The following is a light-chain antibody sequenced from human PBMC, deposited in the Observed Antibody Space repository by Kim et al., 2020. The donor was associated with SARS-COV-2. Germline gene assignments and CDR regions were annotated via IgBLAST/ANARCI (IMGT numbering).Light chain of an antibody. CDR3: QQYGSSPWA. J-gene: IGKJ1*01. V-gene: IGKV3-20*01. CDR2: AAS. CDR1: QSVTNNY. Sequence: SPGERTTLSSRASQSVTNNYLAWYQQKPGQAPKLLIYAASSRATGIPDRFSGGGSGTDFTLTISRLEPEDFAVYYCQQYGSSPWAFGQGTKVDIK.